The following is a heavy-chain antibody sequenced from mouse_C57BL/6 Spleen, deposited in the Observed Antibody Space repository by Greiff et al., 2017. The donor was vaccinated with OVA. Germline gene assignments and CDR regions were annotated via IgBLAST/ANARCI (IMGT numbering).Heavy chain of an antibody. CDR1: GYSFTGYY. Sequence: EVKLMESGPELVKPGASVKISCKASGYSFTGYYMNWVKQSPEKSLEWIGEINPSTGGTTYNQKFKAKATLTVDKSSSTAYMQLKSLTSEDSAVYYCARYSYDGLFAYWGQGTLVTVSA. V-gene: IGHV1-42*01. CDR2: INPSTGGT. J-gene: IGHJ3*01. D-gene: IGHD2-3*01. CDR3: ARYSYDGLFAY.